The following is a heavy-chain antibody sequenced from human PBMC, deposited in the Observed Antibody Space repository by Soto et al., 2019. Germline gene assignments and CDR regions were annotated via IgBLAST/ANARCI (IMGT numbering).Heavy chain of an antibody. CDR1: GFSLSSTRMA. Sequence: QITLKESGPPLVKPTQTLTLTCTFSGFSLSSTRMAVGWIRQPPGKALEWLALIYWDDDKRYTPFLKSRLTTTKDTTNTQVVLTTSNMDPVDTARYYCAHIVVAGLGYYFAYWGPGTLVTVSS. D-gene: IGHD6-19*01. CDR2: IYWDDDK. CDR3: AHIVVAGLGYYFAY. V-gene: IGHV2-5*02. J-gene: IGHJ4*02.